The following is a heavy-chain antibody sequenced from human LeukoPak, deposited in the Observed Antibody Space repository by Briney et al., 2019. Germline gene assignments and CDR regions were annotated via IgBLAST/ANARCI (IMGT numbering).Heavy chain of an antibody. CDR1: GCSISSYY. CDR3: ARAHPGGQFDY. V-gene: IGHV4-59*01. D-gene: IGHD3-10*01. Sequence: PSETLSLTCTVSGCSISSYYCSWIRQPPGQGLEWIGYIYYSGSTNYNPSLKSRVTISVDTSKNQSSLKLSSVTAADTGEYYCARAHPGGQFDYWGQGTLVTVSS. J-gene: IGHJ4*02. CDR2: IYYSGST.